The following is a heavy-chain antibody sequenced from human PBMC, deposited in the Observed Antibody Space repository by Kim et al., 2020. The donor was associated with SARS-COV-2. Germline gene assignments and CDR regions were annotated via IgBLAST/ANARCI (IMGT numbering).Heavy chain of an antibody. J-gene: IGHJ3*02. CDR3: ARGATTGNWNDQIDDAFDI. V-gene: IGHV3-11*04. Sequence: GRFTISRDNAKNSLYLQMNSLRAEDTAVYYCARGATTGNWNDQIDDAFDIWGQGTMVTVSS. D-gene: IGHD1-1*01.